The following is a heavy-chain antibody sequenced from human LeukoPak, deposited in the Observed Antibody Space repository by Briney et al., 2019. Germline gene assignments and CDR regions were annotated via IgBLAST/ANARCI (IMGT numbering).Heavy chain of an antibody. CDR1: GFTFSNYA. J-gene: IGHJ5*02. V-gene: IGHV3-23*01. CDR2: INDRGDDT. D-gene: IGHD2-15*01. CDR3: GRGGWISAGRFDP. Sequence: GGSLRLSCDAFGFTFSNYAMSWVRQAPGKGLEWVSGINDRGDDTFYADSVKGRFTVSRDNSKNTLYLQMNSLRVEDTATYYCGRGGWISAGRFDPWGQGTLVTVSA.